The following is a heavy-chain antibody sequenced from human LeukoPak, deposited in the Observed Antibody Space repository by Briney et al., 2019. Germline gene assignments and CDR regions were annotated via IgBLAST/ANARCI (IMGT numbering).Heavy chain of an antibody. V-gene: IGHV3-66*01. J-gene: IGHJ4*02. CDR1: GFTVSSNY. D-gene: IGHD5-18*01. CDR3: ARDPDGYRQGHHFDY. Sequence: PGGCLRLSCAASGFTVSSNYMSWVRQAPGKGLEWGSVIYSGGSTYYADSVKGRFTISRDNSKNTLYLQMNSLKAEDTAVYYCARDPDGYRQGHHFDYWGQGTLVTVSS. CDR2: IYSGGST.